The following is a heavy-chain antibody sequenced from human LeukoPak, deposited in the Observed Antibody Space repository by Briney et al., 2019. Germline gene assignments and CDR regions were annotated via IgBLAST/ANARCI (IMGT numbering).Heavy chain of an antibody. CDR1: GYSENFYG. J-gene: IGHJ3*02. V-gene: IGHV1-69*13. Sequence: ASVKVSCKTSGYSENFYGITWVRQVAGQGLEWMGGIIPIFGTANYAQKFQGRVTITADESTSTAYMELSSLRSEDTAVYYCASGVPYYDILTGPSHAFDIWGQGTMVTVSS. CDR3: ASGVPYYDILTGPSHAFDI. CDR2: IIPIFGTA. D-gene: IGHD3-9*01.